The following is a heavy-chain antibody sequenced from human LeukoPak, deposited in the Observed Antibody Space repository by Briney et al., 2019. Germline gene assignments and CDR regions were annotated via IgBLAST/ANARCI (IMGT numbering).Heavy chain of an antibody. CDR2: IYYSGST. J-gene: IGHJ4*02. CDR1: GGSISSGDYY. V-gene: IGHV4-30-4*01. CDR3: ARGQKYYDFWSGYFYYFDY. D-gene: IGHD3-3*01. Sequence: SETLSLTCTVSGGSISSGDYYWSWIRQPPGKGLEWIGYIYYSGSTYYNPSLKSRVTISVDTSKNQFSLKLSSVTAADTAVYYCARGQKYYDFWSGYFYYFDYWGQGTLVTVSS.